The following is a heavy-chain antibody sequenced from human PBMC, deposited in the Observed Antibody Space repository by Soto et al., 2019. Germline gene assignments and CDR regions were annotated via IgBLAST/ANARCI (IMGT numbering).Heavy chain of an antibody. CDR1: GYSFTSYW. CDR3: ARHKAGYCTTTSCHPADY. J-gene: IGHJ4*02. V-gene: IGHV5-51*01. Sequence: GESLKISCKGSGYSFTSYWIGWLRQMPGKGLEWMGIIYPGDSDTKYSPSFQGQVTISADKSINTAYLEWSSLKASDTATYYCARHKAGYCTTTSCHPADYWGQGTLVTVS. CDR2: IYPGDSDT. D-gene: IGHD2-2*03.